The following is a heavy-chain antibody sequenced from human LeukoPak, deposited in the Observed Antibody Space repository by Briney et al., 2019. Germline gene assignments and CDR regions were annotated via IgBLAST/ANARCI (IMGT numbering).Heavy chain of an antibody. J-gene: IGHJ6*02. CDR3: ARVPPRSVRSSGYYYGMDV. CDR1: GGSFSGYY. V-gene: IGHV4-34*01. Sequence: PSETLSLTCAVYGGSFSGYYWSWIRQPPGKGLEWIGEINHSGSTNYNPSLKSRVTISVDTSKNQFSLKLSSVTAADTAVYYCARVPPRSVRSSGYYYGMDVWGQGTTVTVSS. CDR2: INHSGST. D-gene: IGHD4-17*01.